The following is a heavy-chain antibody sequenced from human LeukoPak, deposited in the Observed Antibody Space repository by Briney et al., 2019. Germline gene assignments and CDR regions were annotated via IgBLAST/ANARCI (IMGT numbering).Heavy chain of an antibody. CDR3: ARTTPADFSSGWPYFDY. V-gene: IGHV4-59*08. J-gene: IGHJ4*02. Sequence: PSETLSLTCSVSAISNYFWSWIRQPPGKALEWIAYVSDSGITNYDSSLRSRVTISVDSSKNQFSLKLSSATAADTAVYYCARTTPADFSSGWPYFDYWGQGILVTVSS. CDR1: AISNYF. D-gene: IGHD6-19*01. CDR2: VSDSGIT.